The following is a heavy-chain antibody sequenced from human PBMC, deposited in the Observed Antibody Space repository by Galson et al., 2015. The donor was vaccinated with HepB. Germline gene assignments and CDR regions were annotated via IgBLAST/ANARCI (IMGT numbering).Heavy chain of an antibody. V-gene: IGHV3-15*01. CDR2: IKDKNEGETI. J-gene: IGHJ4*02. D-gene: IGHD2-21*01. Sequence: SLRLSCAASGFTFRTAWMSWVRQAPGKGLEWVGRIKDKNEGETINYASPVKGRFAISRDDSKYTLCLEMNNLKTEDTAVYYCTTVGNTVIYWGQGSLVTVAS. CDR1: GFTFRTAW. CDR3: TTVGNTVIY.